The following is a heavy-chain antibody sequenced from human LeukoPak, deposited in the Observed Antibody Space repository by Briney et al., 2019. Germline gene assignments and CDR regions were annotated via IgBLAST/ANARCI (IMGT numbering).Heavy chain of an antibody. CDR3: ARGGLNYDILTGYLGI. J-gene: IGHJ3*02. D-gene: IGHD3-9*01. V-gene: IGHV1-69*06. CDR1: GGTFSSYA. CDR2: IIPIFGTA. Sequence: ASVKVSCKASGGTFSSYAISWVRQAPGQGLEWMGGIIPIFGTANYAQKFQGRVTITADKSTSTAYMELSSLRSEDTAVYYCARGGLNYDILTGYLGIWGQGTMVTVSS.